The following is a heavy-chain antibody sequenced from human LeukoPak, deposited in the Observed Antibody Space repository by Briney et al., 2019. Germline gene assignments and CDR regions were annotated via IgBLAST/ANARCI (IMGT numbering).Heavy chain of an antibody. CDR3: AKGPITYYYGSGSYPIDY. CDR2: IIPIFGTA. CDR1: GGTFSSYA. V-gene: IGHV1-69*01. Sequence: XSVKVSCKASGGTFSSYAISWVRQAPGQGLEWMGGIIPIFGTANYAQKFQGRVTITADESTSTAYMELSSLRSEDTAVYYCAKGPITYYYGSGSYPIDYWGQGTLVTVSS. J-gene: IGHJ4*02. D-gene: IGHD3-10*01.